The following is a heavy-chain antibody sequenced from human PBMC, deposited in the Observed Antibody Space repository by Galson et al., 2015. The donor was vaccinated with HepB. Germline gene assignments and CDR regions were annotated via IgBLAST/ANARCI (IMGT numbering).Heavy chain of an antibody. Sequence: SLRLSCAASGFTFSNYAMTWVRQAPGKGLEWVSAISGGGGSTYYADSVKGRFTISRDNSKNTLYLQMNSLRAEDTAVYYCAKAPQLGAFDIRGQGTMVTVSS. D-gene: IGHD6-13*01. CDR3: AKAPQLGAFDI. CDR2: ISGGGGST. V-gene: IGHV3-23*01. CDR1: GFTFSNYA. J-gene: IGHJ3*02.